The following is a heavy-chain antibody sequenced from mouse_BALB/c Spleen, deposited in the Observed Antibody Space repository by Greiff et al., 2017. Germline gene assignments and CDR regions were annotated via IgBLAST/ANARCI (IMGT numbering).Heavy chain of an antibody. J-gene: IGHJ2*01. Sequence: VESGGGLVQPGGSRKLSCAASGFTFSSFGMHWVRQAPEKGLEWVAYISSGSSTIYDADTVKGRFTISRDNPKNTLFLQMTSLRSEDTAMYDCERGPGITTATGYFDYWGQGTTLTVSA. CDR3: ERGPGITTATGYFDY. V-gene: IGHV5-17*02. CDR2: ISSGSSTI. CDR1: GFTFSSFG. D-gene: IGHD1-2*01.